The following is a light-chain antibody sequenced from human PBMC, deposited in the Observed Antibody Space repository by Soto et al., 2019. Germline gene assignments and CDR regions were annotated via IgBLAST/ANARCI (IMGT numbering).Light chain of an antibody. Sequence: QSVLTQPPSASGTPGQRVTFSCSGSSSNIGSNYVYWYQQLPGTDPKLLIYRNNQRPSGVPDRFSGSKSGTSASLAISGLRSEDEADYYCAAWDDSLSGYVFGAGTKLTVL. J-gene: IGLJ1*01. CDR2: RNN. CDR3: AAWDDSLSGYV. CDR1: SSNIGSNY. V-gene: IGLV1-47*01.